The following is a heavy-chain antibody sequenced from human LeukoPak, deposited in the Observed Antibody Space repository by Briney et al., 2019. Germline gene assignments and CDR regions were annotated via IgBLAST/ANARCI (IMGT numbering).Heavy chain of an antibody. D-gene: IGHD1-26*01. Sequence: VASVKVSCKASGYRFTNYGISWVRQAPGQGLQWMGWISTYNTNTNYAQKLQGRVTMTTDTSTSTAYMELRSLRSDDTAVYYCARDESSGSYGPNLDYWGQGTLVTVSS. CDR1: GYRFTNYG. CDR3: ARDESSGSYGPNLDY. J-gene: IGHJ4*02. V-gene: IGHV1-18*01. CDR2: ISTYNTNT.